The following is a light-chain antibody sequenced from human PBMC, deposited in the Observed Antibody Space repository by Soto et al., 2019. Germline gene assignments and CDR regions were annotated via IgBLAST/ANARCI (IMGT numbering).Light chain of an antibody. CDR1: QGIRSY. CDR3: QQLDSIPIT. CDR2: IAS. J-gene: IGKJ5*01. Sequence: LTQSPSSLSASVGDRVAITCRASQGIRSYLAWYQQKPGEAPKLLISIASILQSGVPSRFSGSGSGTDFVLTISSLQPEDSATYYCQQLDSIPITFGQGTRLEI. V-gene: IGKV1-9*01.